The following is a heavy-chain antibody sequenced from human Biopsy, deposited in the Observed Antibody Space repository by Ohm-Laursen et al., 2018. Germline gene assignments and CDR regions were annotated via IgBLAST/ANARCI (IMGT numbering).Heavy chain of an antibody. CDR1: GGMFNSYT. J-gene: IGHJ2*01. D-gene: IGHD5-12*01. CDR3: ARGLGGYDYWYFDL. V-gene: IGHV1-69*06. CDR2: IMSLYNTT. Sequence: SSVKVSCKASGGMFNSYTINWLRQAPGQGLQWMGGIMSLYNTTNYAQKFWDRITVTADKSTNTVYMTLSSLTSEDTAAYFCARGLGGYDYWYFDLWGRGTLVTVSS.